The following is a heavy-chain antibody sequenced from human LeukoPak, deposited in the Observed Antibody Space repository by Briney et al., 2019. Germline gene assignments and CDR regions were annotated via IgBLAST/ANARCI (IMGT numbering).Heavy chain of an antibody. CDR2: IFHSGST. CDR3: ARAEPRGSVWYPY. CDR1: GGSISSNNW. J-gene: IGHJ4*02. D-gene: IGHD6-13*01. V-gene: IGHV4-4*02. Sequence: SGTLSLTCAVSGGSISSNNWWSWVRQPPGKGLEWIGEIFHSGSTNYNLSLKSRVTISVDKSKNQFSLKLNSVTAADTAVYYCARAEPRGSVWYPYWGQGTLVTVSS.